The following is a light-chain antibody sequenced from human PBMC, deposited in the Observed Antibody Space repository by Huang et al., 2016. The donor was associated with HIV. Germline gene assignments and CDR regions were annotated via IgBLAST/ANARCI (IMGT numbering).Light chain of an antibody. Sequence: EIVMTQSPATLSVSPGERATLSGRASQSISNNLAWYQQKPGQAPRLLIYGASTRATDIPARFSGSGSGTEFTLTISSLQSEDFAVYYCQQYNKWPPITFGPGTKVDI. CDR3: QQYNKWPPIT. J-gene: IGKJ3*01. V-gene: IGKV3-15*01. CDR1: QSISNN. CDR2: GAS.